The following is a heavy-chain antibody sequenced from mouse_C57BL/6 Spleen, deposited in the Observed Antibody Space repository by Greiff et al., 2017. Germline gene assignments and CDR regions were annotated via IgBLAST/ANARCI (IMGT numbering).Heavy chain of an antibody. J-gene: IGHJ4*01. CDR3: ARVRGYYGNYDAMDY. D-gene: IGHD2-1*01. CDR1: GYTFTSYW. Sequence: QVQLQQPGAELVKPGASVKLSCKASGYTFTSYWMHWVKQRPGQGLEWIGMIHPNSGSTNYNEKFKSKATLTVDKASSTAYMQLSSLTSEDSAVYYCARVRGYYGNYDAMDYWGQGTSVTVSS. CDR2: IHPNSGST. V-gene: IGHV1-64*01.